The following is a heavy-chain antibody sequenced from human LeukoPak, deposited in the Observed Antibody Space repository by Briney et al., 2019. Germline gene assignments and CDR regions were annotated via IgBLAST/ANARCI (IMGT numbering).Heavy chain of an antibody. V-gene: IGHV3-20*04. CDR3: ARRPLGGDEDWYFDL. CDR2: INWNGGST. CDR1: GFTFDDYG. D-gene: IGHD2-21*02. J-gene: IGHJ2*01. Sequence: GGFLRLSCAASGFTFDDYGMSWVRQAPGKGLEWVSGINWNGGSTGYADSVKGRFTISRDNAKNSLYLQMNSLRAEDTALYYCARRPLGGDEDWYFDLWGRGTLVTVSS.